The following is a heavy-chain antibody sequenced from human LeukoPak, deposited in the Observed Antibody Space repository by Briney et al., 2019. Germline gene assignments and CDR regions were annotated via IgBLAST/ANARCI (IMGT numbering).Heavy chain of an antibody. Sequence: GGSLRLSCEASGFTFSSYGMHWVRQAPGKGLEWVAVIWYDGRNKYYADSVRARFTISRDTSKNTPNLQMNSLRAEDTAVYYCARETGSGWYYFDYWGQGTLVTVSS. D-gene: IGHD6-19*01. CDR1: GFTFSSYG. CDR2: IWYDGRNK. V-gene: IGHV3-33*01. J-gene: IGHJ4*02. CDR3: ARETGSGWYYFDY.